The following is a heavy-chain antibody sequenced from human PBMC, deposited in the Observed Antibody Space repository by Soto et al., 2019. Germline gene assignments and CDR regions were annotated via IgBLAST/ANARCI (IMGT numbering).Heavy chain of an antibody. CDR3: ARDLGESTDY. CDR2: IYSGGTT. D-gene: IGHD3-16*01. CDR1: GFTVSTNY. V-gene: IGHV3-53*01. J-gene: IGHJ4*02. Sequence: EVQLVESGGGLIQPGGSLRLSCAASGFTVSTNYMSWVRQAPGKGLEWVSLIYSGGTTYYADSVKGRFTISRDNSKNTRSLQLNSLRAEDTALYYCARDLGESTDYWGQGTPVTVSS.